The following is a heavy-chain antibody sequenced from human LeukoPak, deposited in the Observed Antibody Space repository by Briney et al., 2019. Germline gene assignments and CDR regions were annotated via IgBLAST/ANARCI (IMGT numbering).Heavy chain of an antibody. V-gene: IGHV4-34*01. CDR2: INYSGST. J-gene: IGHJ4*02. D-gene: IGHD6-19*01. CDR1: GGSFSGYY. Sequence: SETLSLTCAVYGGSFSGYYWSWIRQPPGKGLEWIGEINYSGSTNYNPSLKSRVTISVDTSKNQFSLKLSSVTAADTAVYYCASRKQWLVPDFAYCGQGTLVTVSS. CDR3: ASRKQWLVPDFAY.